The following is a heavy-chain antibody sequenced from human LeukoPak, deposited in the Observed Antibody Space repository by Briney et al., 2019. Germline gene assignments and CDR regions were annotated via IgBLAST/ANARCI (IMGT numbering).Heavy chain of an antibody. V-gene: IGHV3-74*01. CDR2: INSDGSST. D-gene: IGHD3-22*01. J-gene: IGHJ1*01. CDR3: ASDPDVGYYSDVDLQH. Sequence: GGSLRLSCSASGFTFSSYWMHWVRQAPGKGLVWVSRINSDGSSTSYADSVKGRFTISRDNAKNTLYLQMNSVRAEDTAVYYCASDPDVGYYSDVDLQHWGQGTLVTVSS. CDR1: GFTFSSYW.